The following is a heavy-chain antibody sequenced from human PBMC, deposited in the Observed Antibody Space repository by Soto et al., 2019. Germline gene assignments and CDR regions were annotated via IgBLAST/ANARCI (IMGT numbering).Heavy chain of an antibody. CDR1: GFTFSSYE. D-gene: IGHD3-9*01. CDR2: ISSSGSTI. CDR3: ARDSSPYYDILTGYFPPSCMDV. V-gene: IGHV3-48*03. Sequence: EVQLVESGGGLVQPGGSLRLSCAASGFTFSSYEMNWVRQAPGKGLEWVSYISSSGSTIYYADSVKGRFTISRDNAKNSRYLQMNSLRAEDTAVYYCARDSSPYYDILTGYFPPSCMDVWGQGTTVTVSS. J-gene: IGHJ6*02.